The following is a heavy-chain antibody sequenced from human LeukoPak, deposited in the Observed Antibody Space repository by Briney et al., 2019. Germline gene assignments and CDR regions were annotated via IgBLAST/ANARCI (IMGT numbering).Heavy chain of an antibody. J-gene: IGHJ3*02. D-gene: IGHD3-16*01. CDR2: ISSNGGST. Sequence: GGSLRLSCTASGFIFSSYSMHWVRQAPGKGLEFASAISSNGGSTFYANSVKGRFTISRDTSKNTLYLQMGSLRAEDMAVYYCARVGDFSVAAFDIWGQGTIVTVSS. CDR3: ARVGDFSVAAFDI. V-gene: IGHV3-64*01. CDR1: GFIFSSYS.